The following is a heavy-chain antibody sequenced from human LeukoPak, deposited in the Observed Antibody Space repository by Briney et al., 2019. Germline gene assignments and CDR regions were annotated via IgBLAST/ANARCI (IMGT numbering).Heavy chain of an antibody. V-gene: IGHV3-48*01. CDR3: ARGVGAADY. Sequence: GGSLILSCAASGFTFSSYSMNWVRQAPGKGLEWVSYISSSSSTIYYADSVKGRFTISRDNANNSLYLQMNSLRPEDTAVYYCARGVGAADYWGQGTLVTVSS. CDR1: GFTFSSYS. J-gene: IGHJ4*02. CDR2: ISSSSSTI. D-gene: IGHD1-26*01.